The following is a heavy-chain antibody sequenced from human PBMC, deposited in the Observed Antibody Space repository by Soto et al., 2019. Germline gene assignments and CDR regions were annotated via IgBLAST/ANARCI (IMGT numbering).Heavy chain of an antibody. V-gene: IGHV1-18*01. D-gene: IGHD3-10*01. CDR2: ISSYNGNT. CDR3: ATLADYFGSGSFPSYFDY. CDR1: GYTFTNYD. J-gene: IGHJ4*02. Sequence: ASVKVSCKASGYTFTNYDFSWVRQAPGQGLEWMGWISSYNGNTNFAQKFQGRVTMTEDRSTDTAYMELSGLRSEDTAVYYCATLADYFGSGSFPSYFDYWGQGTLVTVSS.